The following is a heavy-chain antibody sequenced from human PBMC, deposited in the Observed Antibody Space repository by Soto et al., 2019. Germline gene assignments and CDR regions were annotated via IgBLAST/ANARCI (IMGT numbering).Heavy chain of an antibody. V-gene: IGHV3-23*01. CDR3: AKPKAARAYYYYYGMDV. CDR1: GFTFSSYA. J-gene: IGHJ6*02. CDR2: ISGSGGST. D-gene: IGHD6-6*01. Sequence: GGSLRLSCAASGFTFSSYAMSWVRQAPGKGLEWVSAISGSGGSTYYADSVKGRFTISRDNSKNTLYLQMNSLRAEDTAVYYCAKPKAARAYYYYYGMDVWGQGTTVTVSS.